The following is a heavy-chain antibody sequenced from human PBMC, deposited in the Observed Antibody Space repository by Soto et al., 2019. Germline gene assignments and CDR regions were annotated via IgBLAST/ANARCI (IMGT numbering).Heavy chain of an antibody. Sequence: SEALSLTCAVLGGSISGGGYSCNCIRRAPENSLDWIGYSSQRGSTFYNPSLKSRVTISLDKSKNQFSLNLSSVTAADTAVYYCARGGLLGSFGGATCHNSFDYWGQGALVTVS. CDR2: SSQRGST. J-gene: IGHJ4*02. CDR3: ARGGLLGSFGGATCHNSFDY. CDR1: GGSISGGGYS. V-gene: IGHV4-30-2*01. D-gene: IGHD2-15*01.